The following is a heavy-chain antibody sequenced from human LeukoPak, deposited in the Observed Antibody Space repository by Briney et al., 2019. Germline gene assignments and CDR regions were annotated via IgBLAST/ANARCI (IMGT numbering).Heavy chain of an antibody. CDR3: ARLSRTGRSYNFVPNEFFDN. CDR1: GYSFTSYW. J-gene: IGHJ4*02. V-gene: IGHV5-51*01. CDR2: VDPADPDV. Sequence: GESLKISCKGSGYSFTSYWIGWVRQMPGKGLEWMGIVDPADPDVRISPSFQGQVTISADRSIDTVYLQWRRLKASDTAMYFCARLSRTGRSYNFVPNEFFDNWGQGTLVTVSS. D-gene: IGHD3/OR15-3a*01.